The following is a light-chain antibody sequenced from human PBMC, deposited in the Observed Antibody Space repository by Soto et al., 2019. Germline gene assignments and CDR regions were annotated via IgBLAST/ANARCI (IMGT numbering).Light chain of an antibody. CDR2: DVT. CDR3: CSYAGSYTLV. V-gene: IGLV2-11*01. J-gene: IGLJ2*01. Sequence: QPVLTQPRSVSGSPGQSVTISCTGTSSDVGGYNYVSWYQQHPGKAPKLMIYDVTKRPSGVPDRFSGSKSGNTASLIISGLQAEDEADYYCCSYAGSYTLVFGGGTKLTVL. CDR1: SSDVGGYNY.